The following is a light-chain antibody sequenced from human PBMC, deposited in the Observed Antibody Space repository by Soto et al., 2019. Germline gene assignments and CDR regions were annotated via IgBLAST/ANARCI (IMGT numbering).Light chain of an antibody. CDR3: HQYGTSPLT. CDR1: QSVSNNY. CDR2: GAS. Sequence: EIVLTQSPGTQSLSPGERATLSSRASQSVSNNYLAWTQQKPGQAPRLLIYGASTRATGVPDTFSASGSGTDFTLTITRLEPEDFAVYYCHQYGTSPLTFGGGTKVEIK. V-gene: IGKV3-20*01. J-gene: IGKJ4*01.